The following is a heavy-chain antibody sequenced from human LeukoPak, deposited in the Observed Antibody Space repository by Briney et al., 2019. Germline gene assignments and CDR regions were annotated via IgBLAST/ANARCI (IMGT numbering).Heavy chain of an antibody. CDR3: ATRYCPYSGCNFFPHY. CDR2: IYYSGST. D-gene: IGHD5-12*01. Sequence: PSETLSLTCTVSGGSISSGSYYWGWIRQPPGKGLEWIGSIYYSGSTHYNPSLKSRVTISVDTSKNQFSLKLTSVTAADTAMYYCATRYCPYSGCNFFPHYWGQGTLVTVSS. CDR1: GGSISSGSYY. V-gene: IGHV4-39*01. J-gene: IGHJ4*02.